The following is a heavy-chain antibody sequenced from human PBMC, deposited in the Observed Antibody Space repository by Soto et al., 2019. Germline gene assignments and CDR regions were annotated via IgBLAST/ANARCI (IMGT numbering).Heavy chain of an antibody. CDR2: IIPFFGTA. CDR3: ARSAPMDAGDKYYYDF. D-gene: IGHD3-16*01. CDR1: GGTFSTFG. J-gene: IGHJ4*02. Sequence: VASVKVSCKASGGTFSTFGISWVRQAPGQGLEWMGGIIPFFGTAKYSQKFEDRIPITADESTNTVYMDLRSLTSEDTAIYYCARSAPMDAGDKYYYDFWGQGALVTVSS. V-gene: IGHV1-69*13.